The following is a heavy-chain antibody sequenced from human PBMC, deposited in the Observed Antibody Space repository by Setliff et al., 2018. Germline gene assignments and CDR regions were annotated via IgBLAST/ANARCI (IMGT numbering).Heavy chain of an antibody. V-gene: IGHV4-34*01. CDR3: ARVRSYGSGNYYYYYYDMDV. J-gene: IGHJ6*02. CDR1: GGSFSGYY. D-gene: IGHD3-10*01. Sequence: PSETLSLTCAVYGGSFSGYYWSWIRQPPGKGLEWIGEINHSGSTNYNPSLKSRVTISVDTSKNQFSLKLSSVTAADTAVYYCARVRSYGSGNYYYYYYDMDVWGQGTTVTVS. CDR2: INHSGST.